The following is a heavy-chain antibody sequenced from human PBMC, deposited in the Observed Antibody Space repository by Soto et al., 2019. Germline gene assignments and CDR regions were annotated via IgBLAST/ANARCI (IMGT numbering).Heavy chain of an antibody. J-gene: IGHJ4*01. Sequence: GGSLRLSWAVSGLAFGNYGMEWVRQAPGKGLEWVAIVSYDGKDTNYADSGKGRFTISRYNSKNRLYLQMNRLRPEDTGVYYYAMCKCCVAPRPVQAYWTQGSLVPVSS. CDR2: VSYDGKDT. D-gene: IGHD2-15*01. CDR1: GLAFGNYG. V-gene: IGHV3-30*03. CDR3: AMCKCCVAPRPVQAY.